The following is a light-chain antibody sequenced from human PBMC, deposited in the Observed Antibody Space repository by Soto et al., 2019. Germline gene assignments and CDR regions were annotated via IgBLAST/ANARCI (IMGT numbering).Light chain of an antibody. CDR3: SSYTRSSSVI. CDR2: DVN. J-gene: IGLJ2*01. CDR1: SSDIGAYAY. Sequence: QSALTQPASVSGSPGQSIAISCTGTSSDIGAYAYVSWYQQHPGKIPKLIVFDVNYRPSGVSSRFSGSKSGNTASLTISGLQAEDEADYYCSSYTRSSSVIFGGGTKSPS. V-gene: IGLV2-14*03.